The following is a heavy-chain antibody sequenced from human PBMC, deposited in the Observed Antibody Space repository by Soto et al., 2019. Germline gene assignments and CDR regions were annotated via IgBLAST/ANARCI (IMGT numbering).Heavy chain of an antibody. D-gene: IGHD3-10*01. CDR3: ARDPGTLNWFDP. J-gene: IGHJ5*02. V-gene: IGHV3-48*02. Sequence: EVQLVESGGGLVQPGGSLRLSCAASGFTFSSYSMNWVRQAPGKGLEWVSYISSSSSTIYYADSVKGRFTISRDNAKNLLYLQMNSLRDEDTAVYYCARDPGTLNWFDPWGQGILVTVSS. CDR2: ISSSSSTI. CDR1: GFTFSSYS.